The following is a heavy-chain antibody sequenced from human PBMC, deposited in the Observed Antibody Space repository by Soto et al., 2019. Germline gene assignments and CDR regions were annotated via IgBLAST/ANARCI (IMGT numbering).Heavy chain of an antibody. CDR3: ARGPPRGYCSSTSCYEWAFDI. CDR1: GFTFSSYG. D-gene: IGHD2-2*03. J-gene: IGHJ3*02. V-gene: IGHV3-33*01. CDR2: IWYDGSNK. Sequence: QVQLVESRGGVVQPGRSLRLSCAASGFTFSSYGMHWVRQAPGKGLEWVAVIWYDGSNKYYADSVKGRFTISRDNSKNTLYLQMNSLRAEDTAVYYCARGPPRGYCSSTSCYEWAFDIWGQGTMVTVSS.